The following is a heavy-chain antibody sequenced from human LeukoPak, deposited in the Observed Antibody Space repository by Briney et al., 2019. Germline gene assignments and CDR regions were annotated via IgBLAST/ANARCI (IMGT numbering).Heavy chain of an antibody. V-gene: IGHV3-15*01. D-gene: IGHD2-15*01. J-gene: IGHJ5*02. CDR2: IKSKTDGGTT. CDR3: TTGYCSGGSCYSVP. CDR1: GFTFSNAW. Sequence: EGSLRLSCAASGFTFSNAWMSWVRQAPGKGLEWVGRIKSKTDGGTTDYAAPVKGRFTISRDDSKNTLYLQMNSLKTEDTAVYYCTTGYCSGGSCYSVPWGQGTLVTVSS.